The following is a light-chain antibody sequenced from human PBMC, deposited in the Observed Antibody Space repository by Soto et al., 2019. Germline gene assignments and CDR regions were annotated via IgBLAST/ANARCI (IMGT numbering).Light chain of an antibody. CDR2: GAS. CDR3: HQYDNSPRP. CDR1: QSVSSSF. J-gene: IGKJ1*01. Sequence: EIVLTQSPGTLSLSPGERATLSCRASQSVSSSFLAWYQQKPGQAPRLLIYGASSRATGIPDRFSGSGSGTDFTLTSSRLEPADFAVYYCHQYDNSPRPFGRGTKVEIK. V-gene: IGKV3-20*01.